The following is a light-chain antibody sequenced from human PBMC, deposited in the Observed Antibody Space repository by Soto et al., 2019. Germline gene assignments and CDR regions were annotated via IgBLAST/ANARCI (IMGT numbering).Light chain of an antibody. V-gene: IGLV1-51*01. Sequence: QSVLTQPPSVSAAPGQTVTISCSGSSSNIGNNYVSWYQQLPGTAPKLLIYDNNKRPSGIPDRFSGSKSGTSATLGITGLQTGDEADYYCRTWDSSLSAGVFGGGTKLTVL. CDR3: RTWDSSLSAGV. CDR2: DNN. J-gene: IGLJ2*01. CDR1: SSNIGNNY.